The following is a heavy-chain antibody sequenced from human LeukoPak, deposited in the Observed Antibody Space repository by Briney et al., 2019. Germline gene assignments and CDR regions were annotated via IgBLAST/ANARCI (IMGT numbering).Heavy chain of an antibody. CDR2: IKSKTDGGTT. D-gene: IGHD6-13*01. J-gene: IGHJ3*02. CDR1: GFTFDDYG. V-gene: IGHV3-15*01. CDR3: TTSSSWYIFDAVDI. Sequence: PGGSLRLSCAASGFTFDDYGMSWVRQAPGKGLEWVGRIKSKTDGGTTDYAAPVKGRFTISRDDSKNTLYLQMNSLKTEDTAVYYCTTSSSWYIFDAVDIWGQGTMVTVSS.